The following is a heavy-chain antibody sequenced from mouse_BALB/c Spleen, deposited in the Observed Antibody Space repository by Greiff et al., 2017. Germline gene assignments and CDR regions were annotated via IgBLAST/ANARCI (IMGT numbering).Heavy chain of an antibody. CDR2: SRNKANDYTT. CDR1: GFTFSDFY. CDR3: ARVDGYGGCY. V-gene: IGHV7-1*02. Sequence: EVNVVESGGGLVQPGGSLRLSCATSGFTFSDFYMEWVRQPPGKRLEWIAASRNKANDYTTEYSASVKGRFIVSRDTSQSILYLQMNALRAEDTAIYYCARVDGYGGCYWGQGTTRTVSS. D-gene: IGHD2-2*01. J-gene: IGHJ2*01.